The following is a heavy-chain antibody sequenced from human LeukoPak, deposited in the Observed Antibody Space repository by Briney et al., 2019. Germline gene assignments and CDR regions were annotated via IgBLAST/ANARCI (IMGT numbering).Heavy chain of an antibody. J-gene: IGHJ4*02. CDR1: GFTFSSYG. CDR3: ARGAPDILTGYLNY. Sequence: GGSLRLSCAASGFTFSSYGIHWVRQAPGKGLEWIIFISHDGTKKYYADSVKGRFTISRDNSKNTLYLQMNSLRAEDTAVYYCARGAPDILTGYLNYWGQGTLVTVSS. D-gene: IGHD3-9*01. V-gene: IGHV3-30*04. CDR2: ISHDGTKK.